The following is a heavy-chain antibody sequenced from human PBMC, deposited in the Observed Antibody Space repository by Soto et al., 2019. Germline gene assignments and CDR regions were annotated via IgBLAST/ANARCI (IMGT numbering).Heavy chain of an antibody. D-gene: IGHD3-10*01. J-gene: IGHJ4*02. CDR3: AKVWFGELLAPPFDY. CDR2: ISGGGGRT. CDR1: GFTFSSYA. Sequence: EVQLLESGGGLVQPGGSLRLSCAASGFTFSSYAMSWVRQAPGKGLEWVSAISGGGGRTYYADSVKGRFTITRDNSKNTLHLQRNSLRAEDTAVYYCAKVWFGELLAPPFDYWGQGTLVTVSS. V-gene: IGHV3-23*01.